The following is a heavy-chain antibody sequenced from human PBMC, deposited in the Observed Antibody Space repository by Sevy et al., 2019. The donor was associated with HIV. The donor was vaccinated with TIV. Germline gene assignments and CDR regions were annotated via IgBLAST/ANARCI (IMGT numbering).Heavy chain of an antibody. CDR3: ARNQDDSSGFGMDV. CDR2: IKQDGSEK. J-gene: IGHJ6*02. D-gene: IGHD5-12*01. Sequence: GGSLRLSCEASGFSFRRDAMHWVRQAPGKGLEWVANIKQDGSEKYYVDSEKGRFTISRDNAKKSLFVQLNSLRAEDTAVYYCARNQDDSSGFGMDVWGQGTTVTVSS. CDR1: GFSFRRDA. V-gene: IGHV3-7*01.